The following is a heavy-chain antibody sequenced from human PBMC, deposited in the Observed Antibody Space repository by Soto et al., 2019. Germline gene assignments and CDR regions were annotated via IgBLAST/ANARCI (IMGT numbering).Heavy chain of an antibody. V-gene: IGHV1-8*01. D-gene: IGHD4-17*01. CDR2: MNPNSDST. CDR1: GYSFTSYD. Sequence: QVQLVQSGAEVKKPGASVKVSCRASGYSFTSYDISWVRQATGQGLGWMGWMNPNSDSTVHAQRFQGRVTMTRNTSISTAYMELSSLRPDDTAVYYCARRGDYQLGYYDAMDVWGQGTTVTVSS. CDR3: ARRGDYQLGYYDAMDV. J-gene: IGHJ6*02.